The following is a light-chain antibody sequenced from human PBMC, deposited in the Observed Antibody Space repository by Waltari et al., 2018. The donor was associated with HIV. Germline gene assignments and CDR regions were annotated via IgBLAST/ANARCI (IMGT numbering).Light chain of an antibody. CDR3: HQYNNWPLT. CDR1: RRVSIN. V-gene: IGKV3-15*01. J-gene: IGKJ4*01. CDR2: GAS. Sequence: EIVMTQSQATLSVSPGERATVSCRDSRRVSINLAWYQQKLGQAPRPIIYGASTRATCIPAMLIGSGSMTAFTLTISSLQSEDFAIYFCHQYNNWPLTFGGGTKVGIK.